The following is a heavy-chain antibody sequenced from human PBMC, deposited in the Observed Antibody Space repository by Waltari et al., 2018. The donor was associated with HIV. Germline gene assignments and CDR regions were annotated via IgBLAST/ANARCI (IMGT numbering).Heavy chain of an antibody. V-gene: IGHV3-9*01. CDR2: ISWNSGSI. CDR1: GFTFDDYA. Sequence: EVQLVESGGGLVQPGRSLRRSCAASGFTFDDYAMHWVRQAPGKGLEWVSGISWNSGSIGYADSVKGRFTISRDNAKNSLYLQMNSLRAEDTALYYCAKEAYYYGSRGMDVWGQGTTVTVSS. CDR3: AKEAYYYGSRGMDV. D-gene: IGHD3-10*01. J-gene: IGHJ6*02.